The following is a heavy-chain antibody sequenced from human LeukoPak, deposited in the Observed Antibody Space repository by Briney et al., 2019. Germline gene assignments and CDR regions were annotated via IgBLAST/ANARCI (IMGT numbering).Heavy chain of an antibody. CDR2: IYTSGST. CDR3: AIRVDGIVGATIGFDY. Sequence: PSETLSLTCTVSGGSISSYYWSWIRQPAGKGLEWIGRIYTSGSTNYNPSLKSRVTMSVDTSKNQFSLKLGSVTAADTAVYYCAIRVDGIVGATIGFDYWGQGTLVTVSS. V-gene: IGHV4-4*07. CDR1: GGSISSYY. J-gene: IGHJ4*02. D-gene: IGHD1-26*01.